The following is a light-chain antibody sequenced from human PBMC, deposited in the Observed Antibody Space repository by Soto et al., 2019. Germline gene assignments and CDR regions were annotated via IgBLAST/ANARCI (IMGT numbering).Light chain of an antibody. CDR2: GNS. CDR3: QSYDSSLSGVV. CDR1: SSNIGAGYD. Sequence: QSVLTQPPPVSGAPGQRVTISCTGSSSNIGAGYDVHWYQQLPGTAPKLLIYGNSNRPSGVPDRFSGSKSGTSASLAITGLQAEDEADYYCQSYDSSLSGVVFGGGTKLTVL. J-gene: IGLJ2*01. V-gene: IGLV1-40*01.